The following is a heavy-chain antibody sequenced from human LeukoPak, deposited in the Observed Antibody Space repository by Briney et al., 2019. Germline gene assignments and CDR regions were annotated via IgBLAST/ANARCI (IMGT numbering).Heavy chain of an antibody. V-gene: IGHV1-46*01. CDR2: INPSGGST. Sequence: ASVKVSCKASGYTFTGYYMHWVRQAPGQGLEWMGIINPSGGSTSYAQKFQGRVTMTRDMSTSTVYMELSSLRSEDTAVYYCARETRNIVVVVAAMDYWGQGTLVTVSS. D-gene: IGHD2-15*01. J-gene: IGHJ4*02. CDR3: ARETRNIVVVVAAMDY. CDR1: GYTFTGYY.